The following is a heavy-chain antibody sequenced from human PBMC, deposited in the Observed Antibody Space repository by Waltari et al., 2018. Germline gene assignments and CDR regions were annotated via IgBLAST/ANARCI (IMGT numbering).Heavy chain of an antibody. Sequence: EVRLVESGGGLVQPGGSLTLSCAASGFTFSNYGMSWVRQAPGKGVECVSTISGSGGTTFYADSVKGRFTMSKDNSKNTLFLQMNSLRFDDTAEYYCAKSTGSYYEVFDYWGRGTLVTVSS. V-gene: IGHV3-23*04. D-gene: IGHD1-26*01. CDR1: GFTFSNYG. CDR2: ISGSGGTT. CDR3: AKSTGSYYEVFDY. J-gene: IGHJ4*02.